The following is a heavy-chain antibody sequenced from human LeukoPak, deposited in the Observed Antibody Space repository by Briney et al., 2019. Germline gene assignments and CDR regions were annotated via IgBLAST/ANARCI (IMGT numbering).Heavy chain of an antibody. CDR1: GGTFSSYA. CDR2: INPSGGST. J-gene: IGHJ2*01. Sequence: GASVKVSCKASGGTFSSYAISWVRQAPGQGLEWMGIINPSGGSTSYAQKFQGRVTMTRDTSTSTVYMELSSLRSEDTAVYYCARDHTIFGVVNYFDLWGRGTLVTVSS. D-gene: IGHD3-3*01. V-gene: IGHV1-46*01. CDR3: ARDHTIFGVVNYFDL.